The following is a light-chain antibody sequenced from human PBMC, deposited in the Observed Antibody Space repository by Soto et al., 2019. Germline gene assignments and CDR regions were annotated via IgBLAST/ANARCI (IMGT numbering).Light chain of an antibody. V-gene: IGKV1-39*01. J-gene: IGKJ1*01. CDR1: HSISCY. Sequence: DIQSPQPPSSLSASVRDRVTITCRPSHSISCYLNWYQQNPVKDLTLLIYGVFSMQIGVQSRFSGSGSGTDFTLSISSLQTEDFATYFCQQSYSTPSFGQGTKVDIK. CDR2: GVF. CDR3: QQSYSTPS.